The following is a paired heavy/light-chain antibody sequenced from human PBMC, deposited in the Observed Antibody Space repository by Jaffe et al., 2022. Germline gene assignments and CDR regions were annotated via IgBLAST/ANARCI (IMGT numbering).Heavy chain of an antibody. J-gene: IGHJ6*03. V-gene: IGHV5-51*01. CDR3: ARQVGGYYGSGSYFGWKGGYYYYYMDV. Sequence: EVQLVQSGAEVKKPGESLKISCKGSGYSFTSYWIGWVRQMPGKGLEWMGIIYPGDSDTRYSPSFQGQVTISADKSISTAYLQWSSLKASDTAMYYCARQVGGYYGSGSYFGWKGGYYYYYMDVWGKGTTVTVSS. CDR2: IYPGDSDT. CDR1: GYSFTSYW. D-gene: IGHD3-10*01.
Light chain of an antibody. CDR2: LEGSGSY. Sequence: QPVLTQSSSASASLGSSVKLTCTLSSGHSSYIIAWHQQQPGKAPRYLMKLEGSGSYNKGSGVPDRFSGSSSGADRYLTISNLQSEDEADYYCETWDSNTQVFGGGTKLTVL. CDR1: SGHSSYI. CDR3: ETWDSNTQV. J-gene: IGLJ2*01. V-gene: IGLV4-60*03.